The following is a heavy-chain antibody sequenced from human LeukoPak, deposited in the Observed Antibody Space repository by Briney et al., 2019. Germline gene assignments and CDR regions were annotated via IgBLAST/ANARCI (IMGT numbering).Heavy chain of an antibody. CDR3: ARVPWFDP. D-gene: IGHD3-10*01. J-gene: IGHJ5*02. CDR1: GGSFSGYY. CDR2: INHSGST. Sequence: SETLSLTCAVYGGSFSGYYWSWIRQPPGKGLEWIGEINHSGSTNYNPSLKSRVTISVDTSKNQFSLKLSSVTAADTAVYYCARVPWFDPWGQGTLVTVTS. V-gene: IGHV4-34*01.